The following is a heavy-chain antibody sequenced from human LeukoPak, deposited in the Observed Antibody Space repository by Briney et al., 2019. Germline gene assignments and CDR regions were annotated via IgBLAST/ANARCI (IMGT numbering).Heavy chain of an antibody. V-gene: IGHV1-69*04. CDR2: IIPILGIA. CDR3: ARDSVAVAAAGTGYYYGMDV. CDR1: GGAFSSYA. J-gene: IGHJ6*02. Sequence: SVKVSCKSSGGAFSSYAISWVRQAPGQGLEWMGRIIPILGIANYAQKFQGRVTITADKSTSTAYMELSSLRSEDTAVYYCARDSVAVAAAGTGYYYGMDVWGQGTTVTVSS. D-gene: IGHD6-13*01.